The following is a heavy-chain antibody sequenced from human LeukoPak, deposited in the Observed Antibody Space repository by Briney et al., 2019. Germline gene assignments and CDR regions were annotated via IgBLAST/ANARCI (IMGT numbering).Heavy chain of an antibody. Sequence: PSETLSLTCTVSGGSISSYYWSWIRQPPGKGLEWIGYIYYSGSTYYNPSLKSRVTISVDTPKNQFSLKLSSVTAADTAVYYCARDVRGNGWYLYWGQGTLVTVSS. D-gene: IGHD6-19*01. CDR1: GGSISSYY. J-gene: IGHJ4*02. V-gene: IGHV4-59*01. CDR3: ARDVRGNGWYLY. CDR2: IYYSGST.